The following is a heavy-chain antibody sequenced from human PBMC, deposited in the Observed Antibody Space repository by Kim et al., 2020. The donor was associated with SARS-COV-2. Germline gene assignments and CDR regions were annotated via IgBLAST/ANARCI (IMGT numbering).Heavy chain of an antibody. CDR3: ARHRQRYSLRVGWFDP. V-gene: IGHV5-51*01. D-gene: IGHD6-25*01. J-gene: IGHJ5*02. CDR2: ISPDDSDT. Sequence: GESLKISCKGSGYTFTNYWIGWVRQMPGKGLEWMGIISPDDSDTRYSPSFQGQVTISVDKSISTAYLQWSSLKASDTAMYYCARHRQRYSLRVGWFDPWGQGTLVTVSS. CDR1: GYTFTNYW.